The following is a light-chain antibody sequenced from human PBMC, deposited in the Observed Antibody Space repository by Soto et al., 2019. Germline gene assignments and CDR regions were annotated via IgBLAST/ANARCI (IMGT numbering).Light chain of an antibody. CDR2: KDS. Sequence: SYELTQPSSVSVSPGQTARITCSGDVLAKKYARWFQQKPGQAPVLVIYKDSERPSGIPERFSGSSSGTTVTLTISGAQVEAEADYYCYSAADNNQGVFGGGTKLTVL. V-gene: IGLV3-27*01. CDR3: YSAADNNQGV. J-gene: IGLJ2*01. CDR1: VLAKKY.